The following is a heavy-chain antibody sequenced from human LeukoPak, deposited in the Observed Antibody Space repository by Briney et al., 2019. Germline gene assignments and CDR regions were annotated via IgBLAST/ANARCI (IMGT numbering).Heavy chain of an antibody. CDR1: GGSISSYY. CDR2: IYTSGST. V-gene: IGHV4-4*07. CDR3: ARDGGDSSGYYLGYYYYMDV. Sequence: SETLSLTCTVSGGSISSYYWSWIRQPAGKGLEWIGRIYTSGSTNYNPSLKSRVTMSVDTSKNQFSLKLSSVTAADTAVYYCARDGGDSSGYYLGYYYYMDVWGKGTTVTISS. J-gene: IGHJ6*03. D-gene: IGHD3-22*01.